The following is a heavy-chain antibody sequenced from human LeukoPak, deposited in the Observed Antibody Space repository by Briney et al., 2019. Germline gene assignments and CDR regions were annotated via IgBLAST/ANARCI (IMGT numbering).Heavy chain of an antibody. D-gene: IGHD2-15*01. CDR3: ARDWGYCSGGSCYVGDY. V-gene: IGHV1-2*02. Sequence: ASVKVSCKAFGYTFTSNYMHWVRQAPGQGLEWMGWINPNSGGTNYAQKFQGRVTMTRDTSISTAYMELSRLRSDDTAVYYCARDWGYCSGGSCYVGDYWGQGTLVTVSS. J-gene: IGHJ4*02. CDR1: GYTFTSNY. CDR2: INPNSGGT.